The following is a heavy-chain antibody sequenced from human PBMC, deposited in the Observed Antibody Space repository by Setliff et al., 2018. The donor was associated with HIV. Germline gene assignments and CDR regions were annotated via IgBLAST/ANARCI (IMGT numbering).Heavy chain of an antibody. J-gene: IGHJ4*02. CDR1: GFTFSDAW. V-gene: IGHV3-11*04. CDR2: ISTSGNRI. D-gene: IGHD1-20*01. Sequence: SGGSLRLSCAASGFTFSDAWMSWVRQAPGKGLEWVSYISTSGNRIHYADSVKGRFTISRDNAKNSLYLQMNGLRAEDTAVYYCARDPGITAKPFYFDCWGQGTLGTVSS. CDR3: ARDPGITAKPFYFDC.